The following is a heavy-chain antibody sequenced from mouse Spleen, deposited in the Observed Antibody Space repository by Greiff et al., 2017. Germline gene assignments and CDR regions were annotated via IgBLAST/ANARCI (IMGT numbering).Heavy chain of an antibody. D-gene: IGHD4-1*01. CDR1: GFTFSSYA. CDR2: ISSGGGNT. Sequence: EVQLVESGGGLVKRGGSLKLSCAASGFTFSSYAMSWVRQTPEKRLEWVATISSGGGNTYYPDSVKGRFTISRDNAKNTLYLQMSSLKSEDTAMYYCARRNWDVLSFDYWGQGTTLTVSS. CDR3: ARRNWDVLSFDY. V-gene: IGHV5-9-3*01. J-gene: IGHJ2*01.